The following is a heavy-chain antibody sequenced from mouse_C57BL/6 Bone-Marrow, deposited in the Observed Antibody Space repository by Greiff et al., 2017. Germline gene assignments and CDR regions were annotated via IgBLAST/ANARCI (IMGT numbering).Heavy chain of an antibody. Sequence: EVHLVESGGGLVQPGGSLKLSCAASGFTFSDYYMYWVRQTPEKRLEWVAYISNGGGSTYYPDTVKGRFTISRDNAKNTLYLQMSRLKSEDTAMYYCARLYYYGSSSYYFDYWGQGTTLTVSS. V-gene: IGHV5-12*01. D-gene: IGHD1-1*01. J-gene: IGHJ2*01. CDR2: ISNGGGST. CDR3: ARLYYYGSSSYYFDY. CDR1: GFTFSDYY.